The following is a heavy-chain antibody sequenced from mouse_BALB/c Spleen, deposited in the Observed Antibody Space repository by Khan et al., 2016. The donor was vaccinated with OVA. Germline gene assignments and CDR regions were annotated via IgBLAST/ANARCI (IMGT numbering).Heavy chain of an antibody. Sequence: VELVESGPELVRPGVSVKISCKGSGYTFTDYALHWVKHSHAKSLEWIGIISTYSGNSNYNQRFKGKATMTVGKSSSTAYMELVRLTSEDSAIYYCARENGNYGAFAYWGQGTLVTVSA. CDR1: GYTFTDYA. CDR2: ISTYSGNS. J-gene: IGHJ3*01. CDR3: ARENGNYGAFAY. V-gene: IGHV1S137*01. D-gene: IGHD2-1*01.